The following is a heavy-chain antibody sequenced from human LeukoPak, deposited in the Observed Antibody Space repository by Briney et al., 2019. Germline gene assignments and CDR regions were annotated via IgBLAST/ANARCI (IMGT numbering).Heavy chain of an antibody. CDR1: GGSISSYY. CDR2: IYTSGST. CDR3: ASEGYCSGGSCYSHSHFDH. D-gene: IGHD2-15*01. Sequence: PSETLSLTCTVSGGSISSYYWSWIRQPAGKGLEWIGRIYTSGSTNYNPSLKSRVTMSVDTSKNQFSLKLSSVTAADTAVYYCASEGYCSGGSCYSHSHFDHWGQGTLVTVSS. V-gene: IGHV4-4*07. J-gene: IGHJ4*02.